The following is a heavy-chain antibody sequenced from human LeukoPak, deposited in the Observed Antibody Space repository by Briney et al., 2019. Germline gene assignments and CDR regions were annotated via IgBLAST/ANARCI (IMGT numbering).Heavy chain of an antibody. V-gene: IGHV3-48*03. CDR1: GFTFSNYE. J-gene: IGHJ4*02. Sequence: PAGSLRLSCAASGFTFSNYEMNWVRQAPGKGLEWVSYITSSGGTIYYADSVKGRFTISRDNVKNSPYLQMHSLRAEDTAVYYCASRPPPSRGPYDYWGQGTLVTVSS. CDR3: ASRPPPSRGPYDY. D-gene: IGHD3-10*01. CDR2: ITSSGGTI.